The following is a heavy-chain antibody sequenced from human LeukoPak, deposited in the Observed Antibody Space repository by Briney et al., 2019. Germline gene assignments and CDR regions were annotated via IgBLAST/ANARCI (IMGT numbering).Heavy chain of an antibody. CDR2: ISGSGGDT. D-gene: IGHD2-8*01. Sequence: AGGSLRLSCAASGFTFSSYAMSWVRQAPGKGLEWVSGISGSGGDTYYADSVKGRFTISRDNSKNTLYLQMNSLRAEDTAVYYCAKDRSCTNNICHGDFDYWGQGTLVTVSS. V-gene: IGHV3-23*01. CDR1: GFTFSSYA. CDR3: AKDRSCTNNICHGDFDY. J-gene: IGHJ4*02.